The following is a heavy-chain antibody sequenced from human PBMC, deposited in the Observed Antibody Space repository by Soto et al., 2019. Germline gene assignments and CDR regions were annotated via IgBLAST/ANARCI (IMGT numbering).Heavy chain of an antibody. V-gene: IGHV1-2*04. D-gene: IGHD6-13*01. CDR1: GYTFTGYY. CDR3: ARAPGIAAAGTVWFDS. Sequence: ASVKVSCKASGYTFTGYYMHWVRQAPGQGLEWMGWINPNSGGTNYAQKFQGWVTMTRDTSISTAYMELSRLRSDDTAVYYCARAPGIAAAGTVWFDSWGQGTLVTVSS. CDR2: INPNSGGT. J-gene: IGHJ5*01.